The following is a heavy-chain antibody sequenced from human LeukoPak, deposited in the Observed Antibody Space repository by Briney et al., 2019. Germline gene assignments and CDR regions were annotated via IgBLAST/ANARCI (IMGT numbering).Heavy chain of an antibody. V-gene: IGHV3-21*01. CDR3: ARVPYYYDSSGSGTDY. Sequence: GGSLRLSCAASGFTFSSYAMNWVRQAPGKGLEWVSSFSSSSSYIYYADSVKGRFTISRDNAKNSLYLQMNSLRAEDTAVYYCARVPYYYDSSGSGTDYWGQGTLVTVSS. D-gene: IGHD3-22*01. CDR2: FSSSSSYI. CDR1: GFTFSSYA. J-gene: IGHJ4*02.